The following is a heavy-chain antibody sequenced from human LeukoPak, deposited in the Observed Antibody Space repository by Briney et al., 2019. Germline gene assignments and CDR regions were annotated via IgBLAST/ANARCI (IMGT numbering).Heavy chain of an antibody. CDR1: GFTFSDYG. CDR3: ARVLRYCSGGNCYSGGLGYMDV. V-gene: IGHV3-23*01. D-gene: IGHD2-15*01. J-gene: IGHJ6*03. Sequence: GSLRLSCAASGFTFSDYGMSWVRQAPGKGLEWVSTISDGGSITYYADSVKGRFTISRDNSRNTLFLQMSSLRAEDTAVYYCARVLRYCSGGNCYSGGLGYMDVWGKGTTVTISS. CDR2: ISDGGSIT.